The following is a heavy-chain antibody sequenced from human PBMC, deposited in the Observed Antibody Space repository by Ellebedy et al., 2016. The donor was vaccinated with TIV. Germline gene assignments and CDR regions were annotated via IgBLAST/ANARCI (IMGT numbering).Heavy chain of an antibody. CDR3: VRDRGRPDSFDL. V-gene: IGHV3-30*04. Sequence: GESLKISCAASGFTFSSYSMHWVRQAPGKGLEWVAVISYDGSNKDYADSVKGRFTMSRDNSKNTLYLQMNSLRAEDTAVYYCVRDRGRPDSFDLWGRGTMVIVSS. J-gene: IGHJ3*01. CDR1: GFTFSSYS. CDR2: ISYDGSNK.